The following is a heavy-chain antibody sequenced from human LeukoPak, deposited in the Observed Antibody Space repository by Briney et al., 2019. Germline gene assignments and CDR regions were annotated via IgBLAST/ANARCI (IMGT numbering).Heavy chain of an antibody. V-gene: IGHV3-23*01. CDR3: ARVDY. Sequence: GGSLRLSCAASGFNFNDAAMTWVRQAPGKGLEWVSLIASSGRNTYYTDSVRGRFTISRDNSKKTLSLQMNSLRSEDTAVYYCARVDYWGQGTLVTVSS. J-gene: IGHJ4*02. CDR1: GFNFNDAA. CDR2: IASSGRNT.